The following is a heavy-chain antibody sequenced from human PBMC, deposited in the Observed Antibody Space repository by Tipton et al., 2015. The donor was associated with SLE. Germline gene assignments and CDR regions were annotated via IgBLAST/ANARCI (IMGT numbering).Heavy chain of an antibody. CDR1: RFTFSNYW. V-gene: IGHV3-7*04. J-gene: IGHJ6*02. CDR3: ARGFWSDYLSNYYYYGMDV. D-gene: IGHD3-3*01. Sequence: GSLRLSCAASRFTFSNYWMTWVRQAPGKGLEWVANIKHDGSEKYCVDSVKGRFTISRDNAKNSLYLQMNSPRAEDTAVYYCARGFWSDYLSNYYYYGMDVWGQGTTVTVSS. CDR2: IKHDGSEK.